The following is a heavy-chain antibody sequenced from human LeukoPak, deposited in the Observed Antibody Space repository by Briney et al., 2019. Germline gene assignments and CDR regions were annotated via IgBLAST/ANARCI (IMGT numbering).Heavy chain of an antibody. CDR2: IHYTGTT. Sequence: PSQTLSLTCTVSGVSIRYTDYYWTWIRPHPGKGLEWIGYIHYTGTTSYNPSLKSRVTISVDTSKSQFSLKVNSVTAADTAVYYCARTRVPTSDYGEGYFDYWGQGTLVTVSS. CDR3: ARTRVPTSDYGEGYFDY. J-gene: IGHJ4*02. V-gene: IGHV4-31*03. D-gene: IGHD4-17*01. CDR1: GVSIRYTDYY.